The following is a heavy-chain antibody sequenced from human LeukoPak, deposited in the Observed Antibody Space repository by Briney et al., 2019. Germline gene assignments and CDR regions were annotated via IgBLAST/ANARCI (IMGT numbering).Heavy chain of an antibody. V-gene: IGHV3-48*04. CDR3: ARGGGLDV. Sequence: GGSLRLSCAASGFTFSSYSMNWVRQAPGKGLEWVSHITASGTAMFYADSVKGRFTISRDNAKNSLCLQMSNLRAEDTAVYFCARGGGLDVWGQGATVTVSS. D-gene: IGHD3-16*01. CDR1: GFTFSSYS. CDR2: ITASGTAM. J-gene: IGHJ6*02.